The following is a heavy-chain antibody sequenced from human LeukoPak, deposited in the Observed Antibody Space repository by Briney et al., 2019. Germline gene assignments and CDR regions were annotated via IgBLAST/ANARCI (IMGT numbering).Heavy chain of an antibody. CDR3: AKRGYDHGGYYRDYYMDV. D-gene: IGHD3-3*01. J-gene: IGHJ6*03. V-gene: IGHV3-43D*03. CDR2: ISWDGGST. Sequence: PGGSLRLSCVGSGFTFGEYGMHWVRQAPGKGLEWVSLISWDGGSTYYADSVKGRFTISRDNSKNSLYLQMNSLRAEDTALYYCAKRGYDHGGYYRDYYMDVWGKGTTVTVSS. CDR1: GFTFGEYG.